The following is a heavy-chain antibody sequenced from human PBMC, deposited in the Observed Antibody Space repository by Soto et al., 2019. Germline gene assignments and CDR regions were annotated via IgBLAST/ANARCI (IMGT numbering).Heavy chain of an antibody. J-gene: IGHJ3*02. Sequence: SETLSLTCAVSGGSISSGGYSWSWIRQPPGKGLEWIGYIYHSGSTYYNPSLKSRVTIDRSKNQFSLKLSSVTAADTAVYYCARTPDIWGQGTMVTVSS. CDR1: GGSISSGGYS. V-gene: IGHV4-30-2*01. CDR2: IYHSGST. CDR3: ARTPDI.